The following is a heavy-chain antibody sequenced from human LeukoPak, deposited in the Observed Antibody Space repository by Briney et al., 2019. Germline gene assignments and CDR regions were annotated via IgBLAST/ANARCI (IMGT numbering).Heavy chain of an antibody. Sequence: SETLSLTCTVSGYSISSGYYWGWIRQPPGKGLEWIGSIYHSGSTYYNPSLKSRVTISVDTSKNQFSLKLSSVTAADTAVYYCARIGGIYWYFDLWGRGTLVTVSS. CDR3: ARIGGIYWYFDL. CDR2: IYHSGST. J-gene: IGHJ2*01. V-gene: IGHV4-38-2*02. D-gene: IGHD4-23*01. CDR1: GYSISSGYY.